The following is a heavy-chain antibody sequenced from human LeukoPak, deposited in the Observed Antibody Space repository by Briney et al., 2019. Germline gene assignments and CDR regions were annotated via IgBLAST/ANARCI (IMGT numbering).Heavy chain of an antibody. CDR3: ARPDIVVVPAAMFYYYYGMDV. D-gene: IGHD2-2*01. CDR2: ISSSSSYI. Sequence: GGSLRLSCAASGFTFSSYSMNWVRQAPGKGLEWVSSISSSSSYIYYADSAKGRFTISRDNAKNSLYLRMNSLRAEDTAVYYCARPDIVVVPAAMFYYYYGMDVWGQGTTVTVSS. J-gene: IGHJ6*02. V-gene: IGHV3-21*01. CDR1: GFTFSSYS.